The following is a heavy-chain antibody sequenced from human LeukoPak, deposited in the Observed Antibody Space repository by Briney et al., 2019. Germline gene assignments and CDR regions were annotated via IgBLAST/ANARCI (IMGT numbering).Heavy chain of an antibody. J-gene: IGHJ4*02. CDR3: TYNRNFALDN. Sequence: SETLSLTCAVSGASIDSHSWWSWVRQPPGKGLEWIGEIYHSGGANYKPSLKSRVTMSVDTSKNHFSLKLTSVTAADTAVYYCTYNRNFALDNWGQGTLVTVSS. CDR1: GASIDSHSW. V-gene: IGHV4/OR15-8*01. CDR2: IYHSGGA. D-gene: IGHD1-14*01.